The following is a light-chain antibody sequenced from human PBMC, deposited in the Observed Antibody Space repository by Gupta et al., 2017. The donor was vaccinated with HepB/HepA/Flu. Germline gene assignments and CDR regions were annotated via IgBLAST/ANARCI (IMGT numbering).Light chain of an antibody. J-gene: IGLJ2*01. CDR1: SGHSSYA. V-gene: IGLV4-69*01. CDR3: QTWGTGIQGV. Sequence: QLVLNQSPSASASLGASVKLTCTLSSGHSSYAIAWHQQQPEKGPRYLMKLNSDGSHSKGDGIPDRFSGSSSGAERYLTISSLQSEDEADYYCQTWGTGIQGVFGGGTKLTVL. CDR2: LNSDGSH.